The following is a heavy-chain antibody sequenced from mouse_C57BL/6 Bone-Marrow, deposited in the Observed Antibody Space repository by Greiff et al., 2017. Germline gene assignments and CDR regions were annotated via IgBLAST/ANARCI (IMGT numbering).Heavy chain of an antibody. CDR2: ISSGGSYT. V-gene: IGHV5-6*01. J-gene: IGHJ2*01. Sequence: EVQLVESGGDLVKPGGSLKLSCAASGFTFSSYGMSWVRQTPDKRLEWVATISSGGSYTYYPDSVKGRFTISRDNAKNTLYLQKSSLKSEDTAMYYCARQNHNTHDWGQGTTLTVSS. D-gene: IGHD1-3*01. CDR3: ARQNHNTHD. CDR1: GFTFSSYG.